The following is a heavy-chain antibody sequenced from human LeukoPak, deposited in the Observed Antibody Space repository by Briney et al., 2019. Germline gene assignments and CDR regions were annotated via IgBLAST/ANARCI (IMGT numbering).Heavy chain of an antibody. J-gene: IGHJ5*02. V-gene: IGHV3-7*01. CDR2: IKQDGSEK. Sequence: GGSLRHSCAASGFTFSSYWMSWVRQAPGKGLEWVANIKQDGSEKYYVDSVKGRFTISRDNAKNSLYLQMNSLRAEDTAVYYCARETAVNWFDPWGQGTLVTVSS. CDR1: GFTFSSYW. CDR3: ARETAVNWFDP.